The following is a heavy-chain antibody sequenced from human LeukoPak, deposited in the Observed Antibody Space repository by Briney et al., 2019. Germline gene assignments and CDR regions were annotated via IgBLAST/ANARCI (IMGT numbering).Heavy chain of an antibody. CDR2: IYTSGST. V-gene: IGHV4-61*02. Sequence: SQTLSLTCTVSGGSISSGSYYWSWIRQPAGKGLEWIGRIYTSGSTNYNPSLKSRVTISVDTSKNQFSLKLSSVTAADTAVYYCARDNYGDYVIDYWGQGTLVTVSS. J-gene: IGHJ4*02. CDR1: GGSISSGSYY. CDR3: ARDNYGDYVIDY. D-gene: IGHD4-17*01.